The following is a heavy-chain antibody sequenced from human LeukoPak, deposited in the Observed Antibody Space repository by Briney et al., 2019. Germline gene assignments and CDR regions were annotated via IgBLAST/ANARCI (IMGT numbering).Heavy chain of an antibody. CDR1: GGSISSSSYY. Sequence: SETLSLTCTVSGGSISSSSYYWGWIRQPPGKGLEWFGSIYYSGSTYYNPSLKSRVTISVDTSKNQFSLKLSSVTAADTAVYYCARHGYCSSTSCYPRPNFDYWGQGTLVTVSS. CDR2: IYYSGST. V-gene: IGHV4-39*01. CDR3: ARHGYCSSTSCYPRPNFDY. D-gene: IGHD2-2*01. J-gene: IGHJ4*02.